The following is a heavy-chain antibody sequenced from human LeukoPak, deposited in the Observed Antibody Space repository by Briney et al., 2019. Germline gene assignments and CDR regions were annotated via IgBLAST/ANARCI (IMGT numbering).Heavy chain of an antibody. CDR3: MTSSSWTYYYYGMDV. D-gene: IGHD6-13*01. J-gene: IGHJ6*02. Sequence: PSETLSLTCTVSGGSISSSSSYWGWIRQPPGRGLGWIGSIYYSGSTYYNPSLKSRVTISVDTSKNQFSLKLSSVTAADTAVYYCMTSSSWTYYYYGMDVWGQGTTVTVSS. CDR1: GGSISSSSSY. V-gene: IGHV4-39*01. CDR2: IYYSGST.